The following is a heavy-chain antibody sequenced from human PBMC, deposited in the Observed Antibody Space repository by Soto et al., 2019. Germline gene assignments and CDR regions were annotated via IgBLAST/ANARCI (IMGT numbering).Heavy chain of an antibody. CDR2: IIPIFGTA. V-gene: IGHV1-69*13. Sequence: SVKVSCKASGGTFSSYAISWVRQAPGQGLEWMGGIIPIFGTANYAQKFQGRATITADESTGTAYMGLSSLRSEDTSGYYGGGASQWVRGSTSLLGHWGQGTLVTVSS. CDR3: GGASQWVRGSTSLLGH. J-gene: IGHJ1*01. CDR1: GGTFSSYA. D-gene: IGHD2-2*01.